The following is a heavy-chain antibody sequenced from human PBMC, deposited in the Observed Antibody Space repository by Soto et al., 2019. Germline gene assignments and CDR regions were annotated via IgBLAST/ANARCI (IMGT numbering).Heavy chain of an antibody. V-gene: IGHV3-21*02. Sequence: QLVELGGGLVKPGGSLRLSCVASGFPFSSFSLNWVRQAPGKGLEWVSSIGRVSTYIYYADSVRGRFTVSRDNAKNSVYLQMNGLTAEDSGIYYCARVTAGSGSYQIDLWGQGTLVTVSS. CDR3: ARVTAGSGSYQIDL. CDR2: IGRVSTYI. D-gene: IGHD3-10*01. CDR1: GFPFSSFS. J-gene: IGHJ4*02.